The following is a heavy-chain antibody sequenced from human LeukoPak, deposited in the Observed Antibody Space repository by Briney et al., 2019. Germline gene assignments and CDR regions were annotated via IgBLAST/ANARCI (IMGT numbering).Heavy chain of an antibody. CDR1: GGSISSGDYY. J-gene: IGHJ4*02. D-gene: IGHD2-21*02. CDR3: ASNCGGDCFSDY. CDR2: IYYSGST. Sequence: PSQTLSLTSTVSGGSISSGDYYWSWIRQPPGKGLEWIGYIYYSGSTYYNPSLKSRVTISVDMSKNQFSLKLSSVTAADTAVYYCASNCGGDCFSDYWGQGTLVTVSS. V-gene: IGHV4-30-4*01.